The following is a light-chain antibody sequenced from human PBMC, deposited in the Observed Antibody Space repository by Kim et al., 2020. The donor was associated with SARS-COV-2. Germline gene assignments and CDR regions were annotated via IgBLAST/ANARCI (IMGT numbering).Light chain of an antibody. V-gene: IGLV7-46*01. CDR1: TGPVTRAHS. J-gene: IGLJ2*01. CDR2: KTS. Sequence: PWGTVPLACGYSTGPVTRAHSPFCFQRKPGQAPRTLIYKTSNKQSWTPARFSGSLLGGKAARTLSGARLEEEAEYYGLLLYSDGWVFGGGTKLTVL. CDR3: LLLYSDGWV.